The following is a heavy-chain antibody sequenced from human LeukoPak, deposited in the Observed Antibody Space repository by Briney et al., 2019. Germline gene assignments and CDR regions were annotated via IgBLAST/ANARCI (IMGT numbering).Heavy chain of an antibody. J-gene: IGHJ4*02. CDR1: GFTFSSYA. Sequence: PGGSLRLSCAASGFTFSSYAMSWVRQAPGKGLEWVSAIGDSGGSTYYADSVKGRFTISRDNSKNTLYLQMNSLRAEDTAVYYCARAADYYDSSGYQYYFDYWGQGTLVTVSS. D-gene: IGHD3-22*01. V-gene: IGHV3-23*01. CDR2: IGDSGGST. CDR3: ARAADYYDSSGYQYYFDY.